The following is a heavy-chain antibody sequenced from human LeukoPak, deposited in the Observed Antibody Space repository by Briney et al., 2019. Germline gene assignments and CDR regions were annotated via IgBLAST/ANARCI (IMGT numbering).Heavy chain of an antibody. D-gene: IGHD6-6*01. Sequence: SETLSLTCAVYGGSFSDYYWSWIRQPPGKGLGWIGEINHSGSTNYNPSLNSRVTISVDTSKNQFSLKLNSLTAADTAVYYCARKQLVPLAQSFDYWGQGTLVTVSS. CDR2: INHSGST. CDR1: GGSFSDYY. CDR3: ARKQLVPLAQSFDY. J-gene: IGHJ4*02. V-gene: IGHV4-34*01.